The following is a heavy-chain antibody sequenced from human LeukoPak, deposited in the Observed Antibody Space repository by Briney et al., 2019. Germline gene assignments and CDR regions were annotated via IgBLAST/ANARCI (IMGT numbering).Heavy chain of an antibody. CDR2: VNLQGST. D-gene: IGHD2-8*01. J-gene: IGHJ4*02. CDR1: GGSITSTNY. CDR3: ARAQGYCTNGVCYFDY. Sequence: SETLSLTCGVSGGSITSTNYWTWVRQPPGKGLEWIGEVNLQGSTNYNPSLKSRVTISVDTSKNQFSQKLSSVTAADTAVYYCARAQGYCTNGVCYFDYWGQGTLVTVSS. V-gene: IGHV4-4*02.